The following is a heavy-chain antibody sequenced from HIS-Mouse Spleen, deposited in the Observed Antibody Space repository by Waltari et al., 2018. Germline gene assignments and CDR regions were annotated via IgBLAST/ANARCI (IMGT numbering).Heavy chain of an antibody. V-gene: IGHV3-21*01. J-gene: IGHJ4*02. CDR3: ARDASGYFDY. CDR2: ISSSSSYK. D-gene: IGHD1-26*01. CDR1: GFTFSSYS. Sequence: EVQLVESGGGLVKPGGSLRLSCAASGFTFSSYSMNWVRQAPGKGLEWVSSISSSSSYKYYADSVKGRFTISRDNAKNSLYLQMNSLRAEDTAVYYCARDASGYFDYWGQGTLVTVSS.